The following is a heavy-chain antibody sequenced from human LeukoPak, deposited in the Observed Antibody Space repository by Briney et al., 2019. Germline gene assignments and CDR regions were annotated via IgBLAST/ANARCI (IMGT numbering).Heavy chain of an antibody. Sequence: PSETLSLTCAVYGGSFSGYYWSWIRQPPGKGLEWIGEINHSGSTNYNPSLKSRVTISVDTSKNQFSLKLSSVTAADTAVYYCARSRITIFGVVIGFDPWGQGTPVTVSS. V-gene: IGHV4-34*01. CDR1: GGSFSGYY. CDR2: INHSGST. J-gene: IGHJ5*02. CDR3: ARSRITIFGVVIGFDP. D-gene: IGHD3-3*01.